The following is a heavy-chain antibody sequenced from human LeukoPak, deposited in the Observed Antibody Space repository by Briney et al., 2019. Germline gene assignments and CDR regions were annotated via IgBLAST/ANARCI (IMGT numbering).Heavy chain of an antibody. CDR3: ARRLEYSGSKGVFDY. Sequence: GGSLRLSCAASGLTVSSTYMTWVRQAPGKGLEWVSIIYSGGYTDYADSVKGRFTISRDNSKNTLDLQMNSLRAEDTAVYYCARRLEYSGSKGVFDYWGQGTLVTVSS. D-gene: IGHD1-26*01. CDR1: GLTVSSTY. J-gene: IGHJ4*02. CDR2: IYSGGYT. V-gene: IGHV3-66*01.